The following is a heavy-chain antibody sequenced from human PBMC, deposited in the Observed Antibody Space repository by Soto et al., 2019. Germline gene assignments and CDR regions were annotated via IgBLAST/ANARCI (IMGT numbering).Heavy chain of an antibody. J-gene: IGHJ6*02. CDR1: GYSFTSYW. CDR2: IDPSDSYT. D-gene: IGHD6-19*01. V-gene: IGHV5-10-1*01. Sequence: GDSLKISCKGSGYSFTSYWISRLRQMPGKGLEWMGRIDPSDSYTNYSPSFQGHVTISADKSISTAYLQWSSLKASDTAMYYCARLQQWLVEEDYYYGMDVWGLGTTVTVSS. CDR3: ARLQQWLVEEDYYYGMDV.